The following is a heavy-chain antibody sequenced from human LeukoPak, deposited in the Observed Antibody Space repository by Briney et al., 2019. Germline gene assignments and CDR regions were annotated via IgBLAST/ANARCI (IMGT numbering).Heavy chain of an antibody. J-gene: IGHJ4*02. CDR2: ISYDGSNK. V-gene: IGHV3-30-3*01. CDR1: GFSFSNYA. CDR3: ARSAPTYYFDY. Sequence: GESLKISSAASGFSFSNYAMHWVRQAPGKGLEWVSFISYDGSNKYYADSVKGRFNISRDNSKNTLYLLMNSLRTEDTAVFYCARSAPTYYFDYWGQGTLVTVSS. D-gene: IGHD2/OR15-2a*01.